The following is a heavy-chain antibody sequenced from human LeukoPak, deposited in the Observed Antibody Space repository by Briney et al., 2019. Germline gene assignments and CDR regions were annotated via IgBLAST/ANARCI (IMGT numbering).Heavy chain of an antibody. CDR1: GDGFSSNSAA. J-gene: IGHJ4*02. CDR2: TYYRSKWYN. CDR3: ARAGQTGAAAGTVDY. D-gene: IGHD6-13*01. Sequence: SQTLSLTCAISGDGFSSNSAAWNWIRQSPSRGLEWLGRTYYRSKWYNDYAVSVKSIITINPDTSKNQFSLQLNSVTPEDTAVYYCARAGQTGAAAGTVDYWGQGTLVTVSS. V-gene: IGHV6-1*01.